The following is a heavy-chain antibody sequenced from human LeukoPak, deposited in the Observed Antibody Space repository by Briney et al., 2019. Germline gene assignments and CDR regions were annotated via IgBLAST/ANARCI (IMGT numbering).Heavy chain of an antibody. Sequence: GGSLRLSCAASGFTFGTYWMNWVRQAPGKGLEYVSAISSNGGSTYYANSVKGRFTISRDNSKNTLYLQMGSLRAEDMAVYYCARDKSGSYSIAYDYWGQGTLVTVSS. CDR3: ARDKSGSYSIAYDY. J-gene: IGHJ4*02. CDR1: GFTFGTYW. CDR2: ISSNGGST. V-gene: IGHV3-64*01. D-gene: IGHD1-26*01.